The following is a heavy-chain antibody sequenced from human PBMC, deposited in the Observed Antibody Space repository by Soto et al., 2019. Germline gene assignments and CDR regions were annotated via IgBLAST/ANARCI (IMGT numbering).Heavy chain of an antibody. CDR3: AKSDGAEENDAFDI. Sequence: QVRLVQSGPEVRKPGASVKISCEASGYSFTGHYLHWVRQAPGHGLEWMGWINPNSGGTNYAQKFQDWISITRDKALSTVYMDLSSLRSEDTAMYHCAKSDGAEENDAFDIWGQGTMISVS. J-gene: IGHJ3*02. D-gene: IGHD3-16*01. CDR1: GYSFTGHY. V-gene: IGHV1-2*04. CDR2: INPNSGGT.